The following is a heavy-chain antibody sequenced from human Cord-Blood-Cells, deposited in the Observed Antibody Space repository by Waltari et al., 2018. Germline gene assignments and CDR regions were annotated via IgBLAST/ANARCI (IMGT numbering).Heavy chain of an antibody. CDR1: GFTFSSYA. CDR3: ARGDGGFDY. CDR2: ISSNGGST. Sequence: EVQLVDSGGGLVQPGGSLRLSCAASGFTFSSYAMHWVRQAPGKGLEYVSAISSNGGSTYYANSVKGRFTISRDNSKNTLYLQMGSLRAEDMAVYYCARGDGGFDYWGQGTLVTVSS. V-gene: IGHV3-64*01. J-gene: IGHJ4*02. D-gene: IGHD3-16*01.